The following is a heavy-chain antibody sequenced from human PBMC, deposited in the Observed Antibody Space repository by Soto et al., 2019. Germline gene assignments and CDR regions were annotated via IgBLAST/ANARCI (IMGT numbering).Heavy chain of an antibody. V-gene: IGHV3-30*18. J-gene: IGHJ4*02. CDR2: ISYDGSDK. CDR1: GFTFSIYG. Sequence: QVQLVESGGGVVQPGRSLRLSCAASGFTFSIYGMHWVRQAPGKGLEWVALISYDGSDKYYSDSVRGRFTISRDNSMNTLYLQMNSLRTEDTAVYYCAKSPNFYCSSYHCYKYYFDYWGQGTLVTVSS. D-gene: IGHD2-2*01. CDR3: AKSPNFYCSSYHCYKYYFDY.